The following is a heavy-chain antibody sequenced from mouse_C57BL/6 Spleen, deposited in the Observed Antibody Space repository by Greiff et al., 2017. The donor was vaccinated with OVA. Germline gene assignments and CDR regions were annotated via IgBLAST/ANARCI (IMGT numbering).Heavy chain of an antibody. D-gene: IGHD2-5*01. Sequence: QVQLKQPGAELVRPGSSVKLSCKASGYTFTSYWMDWVKQRPGQGLEWIGNIYPSDSETHYNQKFKDKATLTVDKSSSTAYMQLSSLTSEDSAVYYCARSNYSNLYYAMDYWGQGTSVTVSS. CDR1: GYTFTSYW. CDR2: IYPSDSET. J-gene: IGHJ4*01. CDR3: ARSNYSNLYYAMDY. V-gene: IGHV1-61*01.